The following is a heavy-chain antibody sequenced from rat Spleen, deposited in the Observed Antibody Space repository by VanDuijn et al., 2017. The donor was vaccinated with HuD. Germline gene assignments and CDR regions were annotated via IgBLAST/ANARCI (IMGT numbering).Heavy chain of an antibody. CDR3: TTATEGPYVMDA. CDR1: GSSLTSYN. CDR2: MRFNGDT. V-gene: IGHV2-63*01. D-gene: IGHD1-11*01. J-gene: IGHJ4*01. Sequence: QVQLKESGPGLVQPSQTLSLTCTVSGSSLTSYNVHWVRQPPGKGLEWMGRMRFNGDTSYNSALKSRLSISRDSSKNQVFLKMSSLQTDDTGTYYCTTATEGPYVMDAWGQGSSVTVSS.